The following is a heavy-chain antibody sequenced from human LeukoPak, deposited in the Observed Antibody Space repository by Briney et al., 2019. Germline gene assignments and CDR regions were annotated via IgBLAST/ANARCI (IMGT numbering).Heavy chain of an antibody. Sequence: GGSLRLSCAASGFTFSTYWMHWVRQAPGKGLVWVSRTNADGSSTSYADSVKGRFTISRDNAKNTLYLQMDSLRADDTAVYYCARGGLEPVDYWGQGTLVTVSS. J-gene: IGHJ4*02. D-gene: IGHD1-1*01. CDR1: GFTFSTYW. CDR3: ARGGLEPVDY. CDR2: TNADGSST. V-gene: IGHV3-74*01.